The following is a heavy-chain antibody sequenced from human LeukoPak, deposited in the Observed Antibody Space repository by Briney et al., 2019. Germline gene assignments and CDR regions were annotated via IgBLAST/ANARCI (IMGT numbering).Heavy chain of an antibody. CDR1: GYTFTTYC. CDR3: AREYSSSWYKWFDP. V-gene: IGHV1-3*04. J-gene: IGHJ5*02. D-gene: IGHD6-13*01. CDR2: INIANGNT. Sequence: ASVKVSCKASGYTFTTYCMHWVRQAPGQRPEWLGWINIANGNTKYSQKFQGRVTMTTDTSTSTAYMELRSLRSDDTAVYYCAREYSSSWYKWFDPWGQGTLVTVSS.